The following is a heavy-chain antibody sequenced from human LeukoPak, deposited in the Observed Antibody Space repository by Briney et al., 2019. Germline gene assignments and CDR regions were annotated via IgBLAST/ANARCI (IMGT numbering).Heavy chain of an antibody. CDR2: ITSSSSYI. D-gene: IGHD1-26*01. V-gene: IGHV3-21*06. CDR1: GFTFSSYW. J-gene: IGHJ6*03. Sequence: GGSLRLSCAASGFTFSSYWMHWVRQAPGKGPEWVSSITSSSSYIYYADSVKGRFTISRDNAKNSLYLQMDSLRVEDTAVYYCARDPYSGSYGPYYYYYMDVWGEGTTVTISS. CDR3: ARDPYSGSYGPYYYYYMDV.